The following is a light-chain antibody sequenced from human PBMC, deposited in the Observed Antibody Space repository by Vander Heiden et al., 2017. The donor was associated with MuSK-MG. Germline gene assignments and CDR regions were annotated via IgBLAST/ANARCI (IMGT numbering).Light chain of an antibody. V-gene: IGLV3-19*01. CDR2: GKN. CDR1: SLRSYY. J-gene: IGLJ3*02. CDR3: NSRDSSGNLWV. Sequence: SSELTQDPAVSVALGQTVRITCQGDSLRSYYASWYQQKPGQAPVLVIYGKNNRPSGIPDQFSGSSSGNTASLTITGAQAEDEADCYCNSRDSSGNLWVFGGGTKLTVL.